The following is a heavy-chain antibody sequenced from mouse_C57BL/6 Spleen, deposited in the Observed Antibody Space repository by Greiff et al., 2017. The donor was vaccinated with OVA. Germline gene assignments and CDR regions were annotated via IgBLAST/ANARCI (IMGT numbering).Heavy chain of an antibody. CDR1: GYTFTDYE. D-gene: IGHD1-1*01. Sequence: QVQLQQSGAELVRPGASVTLSCKASGYTFTDYEMHWVKQTPVHGLEWIGAIDPETGGTAYNQKFQGKAILTADKSSSTAYMERRSLTSEDSAVYYCTINYYGSSFYWYFDVWGTGTTVTVSS. J-gene: IGHJ1*03. CDR2: IDPETGGT. CDR3: TINYYGSSFYWYFDV. V-gene: IGHV1-15*01.